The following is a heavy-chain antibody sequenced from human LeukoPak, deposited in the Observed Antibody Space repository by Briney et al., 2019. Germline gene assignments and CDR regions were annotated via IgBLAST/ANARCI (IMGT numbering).Heavy chain of an antibody. Sequence: ASVKVSFKASGYTFTVYYMHWVRQAPGQGLEWMGWINPNSGGTNYAQKFQGRVTMTRDTSISTAYMELSRLRSDDTAVYYCARTPWYCSSTSCYVNWFDPWGQGTLVTVSS. CDR1: GYTFTVYY. D-gene: IGHD2-2*01. J-gene: IGHJ5*02. V-gene: IGHV1-2*02. CDR3: ARTPWYCSSTSCYVNWFDP. CDR2: INPNSGGT.